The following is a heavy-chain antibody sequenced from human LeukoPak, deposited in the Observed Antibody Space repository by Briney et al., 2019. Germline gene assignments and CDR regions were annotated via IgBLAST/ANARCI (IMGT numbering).Heavy chain of an antibody. CDR3: AGGRIAVAGYAEYFQH. D-gene: IGHD6-19*01. J-gene: IGHJ1*01. V-gene: IGHV4-59*01. Sequence: SETLSLTCTVSGGSISSYYWSWIRQPPGMGLEWIGYIYYSGSTNYNPSLKSRVTISVDTSKNQFSLKLSSVTAADTAVYYCAGGRIAVAGYAEYFQHWGQGTLVTVSS. CDR1: GGSISSYY. CDR2: IYYSGST.